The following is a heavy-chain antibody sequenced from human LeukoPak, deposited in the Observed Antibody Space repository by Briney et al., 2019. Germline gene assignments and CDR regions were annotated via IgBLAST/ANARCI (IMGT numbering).Heavy chain of an antibody. CDR3: ARDEYNWNVDAFDI. V-gene: IGHV3-74*01. Sequence: GGSLRLSCAASGFTFSSYWMHWVRQAPGKGLVWVSRINSGGSSTSYADSVKGRFTISRDNAKNTLYLQMNSLRAEDTAVYYCARDEYNWNVDAFDIWGQGTVVTVSS. CDR1: GFTFSSYW. CDR2: INSGGSST. D-gene: IGHD1-20*01. J-gene: IGHJ3*02.